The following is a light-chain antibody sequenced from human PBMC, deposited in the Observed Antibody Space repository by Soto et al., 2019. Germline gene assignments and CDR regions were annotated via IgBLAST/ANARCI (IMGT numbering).Light chain of an antibody. CDR1: QNIGGT. V-gene: IGKV3D-15*02. CDR3: QQYFTSPIT. Sequence: EIVMTQSPATLSVYPGERATLSCRASQNIGGTLAWYQQKPGQAPRLLISGASNRASGIPARFSAWGSGTDFTLTISRVDPADFAFYYCQQYFTSPITFGQGTRLEIK. CDR2: GAS. J-gene: IGKJ5*01.